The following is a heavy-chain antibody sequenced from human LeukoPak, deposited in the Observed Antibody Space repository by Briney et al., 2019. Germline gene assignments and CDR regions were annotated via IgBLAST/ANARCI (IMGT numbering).Heavy chain of an antibody. Sequence: PGGSLRLSCAASGFTFSDYYMSWIRQAPGKGLEWVSYISSSSSYTNYADSVKGRFTISRDNAKNSLYLQMDSLRVEDTAVYYCARTLAVPGGDSLGNGMDVWGQGTTVSVS. CDR2: ISSSSSYT. D-gene: IGHD3-16*01. J-gene: IGHJ6*02. CDR3: ARTLAVPGGDSLGNGMDV. CDR1: GFTFSDYY. V-gene: IGHV3-11*03.